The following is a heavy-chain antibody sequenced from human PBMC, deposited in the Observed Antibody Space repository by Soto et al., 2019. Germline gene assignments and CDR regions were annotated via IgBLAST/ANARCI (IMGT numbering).Heavy chain of an antibody. CDR2: MNPNSGNT. V-gene: IGHV1-8*01. J-gene: IGHJ4*02. CDR3: ARRITMVRGVTPAWDY. Sequence: QVPLVQSGAEVKKPGASVKVSCKASGYTFTSYDINWVRQATGQGLEWMGWMNPNSGNTGYAQKFQGRVTMTRNTSISTAYMELSGLRSEDTAVYYCARRITMVRGVTPAWDYWGQGTLVTVSS. CDR1: GYTFTSYD. D-gene: IGHD3-10*01.